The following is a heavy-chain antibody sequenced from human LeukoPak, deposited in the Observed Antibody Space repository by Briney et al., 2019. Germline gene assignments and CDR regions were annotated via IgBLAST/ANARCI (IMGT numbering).Heavy chain of an antibody. J-gene: IGHJ4*02. V-gene: IGHV4-39*01. CDR1: GDSISTSNYY. Sequence: SETLSLTCTVSGDSISTSNYYWGSIRQSPGKGLEWHGSIYYNGITHYNPSLKRRVTIYVDTSRNLFSLHVFSVTAADTAVFYCARSDYYDYRQIDFWGQGTLVTVSS. CDR3: ARSDYYDYRQIDF. CDR2: IYYNGIT. D-gene: IGHD3-22*01.